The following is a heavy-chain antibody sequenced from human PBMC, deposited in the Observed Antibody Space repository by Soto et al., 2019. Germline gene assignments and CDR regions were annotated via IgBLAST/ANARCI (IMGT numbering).Heavy chain of an antibody. CDR1: GGSISSNY. CDR2: VYNSGST. CDR3: ARYRREAVAGYTLDN. D-gene: IGHD6-13*01. Sequence: SETLSLTCTVSGGSISSNYWTWIRQPPGKGLEWIGYVYNSGSTNYNPSLKSRVTISEDTSKSQFSLKVNSMTAADTAVYYCARYRREAVAGYTLDNWGQGILVTVSS. J-gene: IGHJ4*02. V-gene: IGHV4-59*01.